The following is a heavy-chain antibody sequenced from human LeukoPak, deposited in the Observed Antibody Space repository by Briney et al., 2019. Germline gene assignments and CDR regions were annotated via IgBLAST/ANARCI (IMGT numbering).Heavy chain of an antibody. V-gene: IGHV3-64D*06. CDR2: ISSNGDNT. Sequence: GGSLRLSCSVAGFAFSTYVMHWVRQAPGKGLEYVSAISSNGDNTYYADSVKGRFTISRDNSKNTLYLQMSSLRADDTAVYYCVRGTGYWGQGTLVTVSS. J-gene: IGHJ4*02. CDR1: GFAFSTYV. CDR3: VRGTGY.